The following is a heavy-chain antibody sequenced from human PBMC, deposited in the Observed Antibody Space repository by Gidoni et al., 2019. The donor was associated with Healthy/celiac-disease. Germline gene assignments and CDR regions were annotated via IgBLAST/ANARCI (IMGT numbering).Heavy chain of an antibody. CDR3: ARHSWNSGSYLYPTSDWFDP. J-gene: IGHJ5*02. D-gene: IGHD1-26*01. CDR2: IYYSGST. CDR1: GGSISSSSYS. Sequence: QLQLQESGPGLVKPSETLSLTCTVSGGSISSSSYSWGWIRQPPGKGLEWIGSIYYSGSTYYNPSLKSRVTISVDTSKNQFSLKLSSVTAADTAVYYCARHSWNSGSYLYPTSDWFDPWGQGTLVTVSS. V-gene: IGHV4-39*01.